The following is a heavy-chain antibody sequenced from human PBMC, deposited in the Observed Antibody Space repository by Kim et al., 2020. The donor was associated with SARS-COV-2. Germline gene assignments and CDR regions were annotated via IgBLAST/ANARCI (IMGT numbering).Heavy chain of an antibody. Sequence: ASVKVSFKVSGYTLTELSMHWVRQAPGKGLEWMGGFDPEDGETIYAQKFQGRVTMTEDTSTDTAYMELSSLRSEDTAVYYCATASGQDIVVVPAAMRSYYGMDVWGQGTTVTVSS. V-gene: IGHV1-24*01. CDR3: ATASGQDIVVVPAAMRSYYGMDV. CDR2: FDPEDGET. CDR1: GYTLTELS. D-gene: IGHD2-2*01. J-gene: IGHJ6*02.